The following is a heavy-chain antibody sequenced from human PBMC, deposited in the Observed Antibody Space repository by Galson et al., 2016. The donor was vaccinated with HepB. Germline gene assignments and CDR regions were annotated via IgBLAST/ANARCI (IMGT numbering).Heavy chain of an antibody. CDR2: IYNDGRT. CDR1: GITFSSYD. J-gene: IGHJ4*02. D-gene: IGHD3-16*01. CDR3: VFFGGNSDS. Sequence: SLRLSCAVSGITFSSYDISWVRQAPGKGLEWVSIIYNDGRTHYADSVKGRFIISRDTSKNALFLQMNSLRDDDTAVYYCVFFGGNSDSGAQGILVTVSS. V-gene: IGHV3-53*01.